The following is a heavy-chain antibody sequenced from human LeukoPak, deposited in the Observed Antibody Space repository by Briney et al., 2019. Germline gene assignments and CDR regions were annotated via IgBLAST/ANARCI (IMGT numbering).Heavy chain of an antibody. CDR3: AELGITMIGGV. D-gene: IGHD3-10*02. V-gene: IGHV3-48*03. Sequence: PRGSLTLSCAASGFTFSSYEMNWVRQAPGKGLEGVSYICSCGCAIYYADSVKGRFTISRDNAKNSLYLQMNSLRAEDKAVYYCAELGITMIGGVWSKGTTVTTPS. CDR1: GFTFSSYE. CDR2: ICSCGCAI. J-gene: IGHJ6*04.